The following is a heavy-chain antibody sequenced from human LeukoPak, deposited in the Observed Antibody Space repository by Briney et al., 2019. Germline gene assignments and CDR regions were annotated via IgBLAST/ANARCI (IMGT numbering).Heavy chain of an antibody. CDR2: INPNSGDT. CDR1: GYTFTDYY. Sequence: GASVKVSCKASGYTFTDYYLHWVRQAPGQGFEWIGWINPNSGDTNYAQKFQGRVTMTRDTSISTAHMEMSRLRSDDTAVYYCARANFRYCSSTTCLFDYWGQGTLVTVSS. J-gene: IGHJ4*02. V-gene: IGHV1-2*02. CDR3: ARANFRYCSSTTCLFDY. D-gene: IGHD2-2*01.